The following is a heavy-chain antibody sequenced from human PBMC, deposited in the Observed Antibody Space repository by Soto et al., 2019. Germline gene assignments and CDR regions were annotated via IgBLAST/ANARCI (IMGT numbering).Heavy chain of an antibody. D-gene: IGHD3-22*01. CDR3: ARDRAMGSSGYAPLGYYYYGMDV. CDR2: ISYDGSNK. J-gene: IGHJ6*02. CDR1: GFTLSSYA. Sequence: QVQLVESGGGVVQPGRSLRLSCAASGFTLSSYAMHWVRQAPGKGLEWVAVISYDGSNKYYADSVKGRFTISRDNSKNTLYLQMNSLRAEDTAVYYCARDRAMGSSGYAPLGYYYYGMDVWGQGTTVTVSS. V-gene: IGHV3-30-3*01.